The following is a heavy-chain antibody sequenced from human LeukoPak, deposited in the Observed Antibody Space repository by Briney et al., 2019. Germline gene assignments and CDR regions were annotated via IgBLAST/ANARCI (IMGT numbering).Heavy chain of an antibody. CDR1: GFTFSSYA. CDR2: ISYDGNNK. J-gene: IGHJ3*02. CDR3: ARDRVGRSRIFFDAFDI. Sequence: GGSLRLSCAASGFTFSSYAMHWVRQAPGKGLEWVAVISYDGNNKYYADSVKGRFTISRDNSKNTLYLQMNSLRAEDTAVYYCARDRVGRSRIFFDAFDIWGQGTMVTVSS. V-gene: IGHV3-30-3*01. D-gene: IGHD1-14*01.